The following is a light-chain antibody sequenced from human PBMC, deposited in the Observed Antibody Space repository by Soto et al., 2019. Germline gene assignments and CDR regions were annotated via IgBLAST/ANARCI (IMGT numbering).Light chain of an antibody. CDR1: SSNIGSNF. CDR3: AAWDDSLSGWV. J-gene: IGLJ3*02. V-gene: IGLV1-47*01. CDR2: RNN. Sequence: QAVVTQPPSASGTPGQRVTISCSGSSSNIGSNFVYWYQQFPGTAPKLLIYRNNQRPSGVPDRFSGSKSGTSASLAISGLPSKDEADYYCAAWDDSLSGWVFGGGTKLTVL.